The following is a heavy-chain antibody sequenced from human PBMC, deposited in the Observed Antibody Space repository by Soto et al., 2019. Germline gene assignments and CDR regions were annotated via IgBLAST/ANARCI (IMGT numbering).Heavy chain of an antibody. CDR1: GGSISRYY. CDR3: ARGGYYYDSSGYYDFDY. D-gene: IGHD3-22*01. V-gene: IGHV4-59*01. CDR2: IYYSGST. J-gene: IGHJ4*02. Sequence: PSETLSLTCTVSGGSISRYYWSWIRQPPGKGLEWIGYIYYSGSTNYNPSLKSRVTISVDTSKNQFSLKLSSVTAADTAVYYCARGGYYYDSSGYYDFDYWGQGTLVTVSS.